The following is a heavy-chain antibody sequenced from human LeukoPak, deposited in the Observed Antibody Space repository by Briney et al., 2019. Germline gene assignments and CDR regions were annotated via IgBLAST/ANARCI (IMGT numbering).Heavy chain of an antibody. J-gene: IGHJ4*02. V-gene: IGHV5-51*01. CDR2: IYPGDSDT. CDR1: GYTFTLYW. Sequence: GESLKISCKASGYTFTLYWIAWVRRMPGKGLEWMGIIYPGDSDTKYSPSFQGQVTISADKSISTAYLQWSSLKASDTAMYYCARLRSRYSNIDYWGQGTLVTVSS. CDR3: ARLRSRYSNIDY. D-gene: IGHD4-11*01.